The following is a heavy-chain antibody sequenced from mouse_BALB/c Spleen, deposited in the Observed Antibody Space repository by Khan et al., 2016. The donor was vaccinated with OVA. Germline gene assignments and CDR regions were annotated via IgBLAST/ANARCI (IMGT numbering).Heavy chain of an antibody. V-gene: IGHV2-6-5*01. CDR3: AKGVWSYYYTLDY. Sequence: QVQLKESGPGLVAPSQNLSLTCTVSGFSLSDYGVSWIRQPPGKGLEWLGVIWGGGSTYYNSDLKSRLSISKDNSKSQGFLKMSSLQSDDTAMFYCAKGVWSYYYTLDYWGQGTSVTVSS. CDR1: GFSLSDYG. J-gene: IGHJ4*01. CDR2: IWGGGST.